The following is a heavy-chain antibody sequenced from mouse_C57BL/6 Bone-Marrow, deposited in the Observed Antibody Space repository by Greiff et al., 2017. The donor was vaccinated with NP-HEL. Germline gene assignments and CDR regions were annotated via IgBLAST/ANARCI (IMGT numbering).Heavy chain of an antibody. D-gene: IGHD3-2*02. Sequence: QVQLKESGPELVKPGASVKISCKASGYAFSSSWMNWVKQRPGKGLEWIGRIYPGDGDTNYNGKCKGKATLTADKSSSTAYMQLSSLTSEDSAVYFCATDSSGYVDYWGQGTTLTVAS. CDR2: IYPGDGDT. J-gene: IGHJ2*01. CDR3: ATDSSGYVDY. V-gene: IGHV1-82*01. CDR1: GYAFSSSW.